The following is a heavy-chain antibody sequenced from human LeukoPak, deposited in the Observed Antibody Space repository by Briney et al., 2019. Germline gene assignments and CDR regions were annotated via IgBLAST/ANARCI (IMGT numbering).Heavy chain of an antibody. Sequence: GGSLRLSCRASGFNLYDYYMSWIRQAPGKGLEWVAYIPTSGPTTYSADSVKGRFTVSRDNAKNSVYLEMTSLEVEDTAVYFCARVKTRGVNPLFDNRGQGALVTVSS. CDR2: IPTSGPTT. CDR3: ARVKTRGVNPLFDN. J-gene: IGHJ4*02. D-gene: IGHD3-10*01. V-gene: IGHV3-11*01. CDR1: GFNLYDYY.